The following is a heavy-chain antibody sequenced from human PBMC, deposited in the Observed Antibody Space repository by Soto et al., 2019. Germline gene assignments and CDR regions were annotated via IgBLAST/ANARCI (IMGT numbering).Heavy chain of an antibody. D-gene: IGHD6-6*01. CDR3: ARAWSIAVVDLRYYYYGMDV. CDR2: IIPIFGTA. Sequence: SVKVSCKASGGTFSSYAISWVRQAPGQGLEWMGGIIPIFGTANYAQKFQGRVTITADESTSTAYMELSSLRSEDTAVYYCARAWSIAVVDLRYYYYGMDVWGQGTTVTVSS. CDR1: GGTFSSYA. J-gene: IGHJ6*02. V-gene: IGHV1-69*13.